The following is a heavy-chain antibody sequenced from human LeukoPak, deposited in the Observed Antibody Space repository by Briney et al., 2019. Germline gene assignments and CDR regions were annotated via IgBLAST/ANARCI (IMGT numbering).Heavy chain of an antibody. J-gene: IGHJ4*02. CDR2: ISGSHGNP. CDR1: GYHFPTFG. V-gene: IGHV1-18*01. CDR3: ARVTSYSLQIFFDY. Sequence: ASVKVSCKASGYHFPTFGITRVRQAPGQGLEWMGWISGSHGNPNYARKFKGRVIMTTDTSTGTVYMEMTNLRSDDTAVYFCARVTSYSLQIFFDYWGQGTLVAVSS. D-gene: IGHD2-21*01.